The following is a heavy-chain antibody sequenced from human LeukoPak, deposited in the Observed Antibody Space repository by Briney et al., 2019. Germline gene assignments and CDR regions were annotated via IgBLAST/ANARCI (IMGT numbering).Heavy chain of an antibody. V-gene: IGHV5-10-1*01. Sequence: GESLKISCKGSGYSFTSYWISWVRRMPGKGLEWMGRIDPSDSYTNYSPSFQGHVTISADKSISTAYLQWSSLKASDTAMYYCARRSIYCSGGSCYNWFDPWGQGTLVTVSS. CDR3: ARRSIYCSGGSCYNWFDP. CDR2: IDPSDSYT. CDR1: GYSFTSYW. D-gene: IGHD2-15*01. J-gene: IGHJ5*02.